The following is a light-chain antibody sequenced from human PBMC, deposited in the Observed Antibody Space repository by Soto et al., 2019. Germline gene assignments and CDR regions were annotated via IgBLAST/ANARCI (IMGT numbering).Light chain of an antibody. J-gene: IGKJ3*01. CDR2: GAS. Sequence: RLVTLSPSTXCVPLVERAPLSCRASQSVSNNSAWYQQKLGQAXRXXXYGASNRATGIPARFSGSGSGKEFTLTISRVQSEDFAVYYCQEYNNSLRTVGDGTHVDI. CDR1: QSVSNN. V-gene: IGKV3D-15*01. CDR3: QEYNNSLRT.